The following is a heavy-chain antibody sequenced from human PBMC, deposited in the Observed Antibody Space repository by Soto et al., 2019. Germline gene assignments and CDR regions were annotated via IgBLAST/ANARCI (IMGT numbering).Heavy chain of an antibody. D-gene: IGHD6-19*01. CDR2: IYPGDSDS. Sequence: GDSLKISCKGSGYSFSNSWIAWVRQMPGKGLEWMGIIYPGDSDSRYSPSFQGQVSISADKSINTAYLRWSSLKASDTAMYYCARHDAYSSSDFWGQGTLVTVSS. J-gene: IGHJ4*02. CDR3: ARHDAYSSSDF. V-gene: IGHV5-51*01. CDR1: GYSFSNSW.